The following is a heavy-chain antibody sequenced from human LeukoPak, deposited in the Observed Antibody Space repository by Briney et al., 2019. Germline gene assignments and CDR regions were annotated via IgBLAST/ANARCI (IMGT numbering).Heavy chain of an antibody. D-gene: IGHD2-15*01. CDR2: MSASGSPI. V-gene: IGHV3-48*03. CDR1: GFACSDHE. CDR3: ARGGYCSGGLCYWFNAFDI. Sequence: QPGGSLRHSCTASGFACSDHEMNWVRQAPGKGLEWISYMSASGSPIDYADSVKGRFTVSRDSAKNSLYLQMNSLRAEDTAIYYCARGGYCSGGLCYWFNAFDIWGQGTMVTVSS. J-gene: IGHJ3*02.